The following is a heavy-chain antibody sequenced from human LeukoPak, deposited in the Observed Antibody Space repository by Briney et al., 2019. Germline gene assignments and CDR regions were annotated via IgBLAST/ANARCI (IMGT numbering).Heavy chain of an antibody. Sequence: SETLSLTCTVSGGSISSGDYYWSWIRQPPGKGLEWIGYTYYSGSTYYNPSLKSRVTISVDTSKNQFSLKLSSVTAADTAVYYCARENYYGYYFDYWGQGTLVTVSS. D-gene: IGHD3-10*01. J-gene: IGHJ4*02. V-gene: IGHV4-30-4*01. CDR2: TYYSGST. CDR3: ARENYYGYYFDY. CDR1: GGSISSGDYY.